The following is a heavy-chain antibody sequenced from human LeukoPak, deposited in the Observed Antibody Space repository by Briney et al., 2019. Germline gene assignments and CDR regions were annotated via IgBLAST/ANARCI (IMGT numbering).Heavy chain of an antibody. CDR3: VSRGCTDNACSAASFRCFDH. CDR1: GLTFSRYW. CDR2: INQDGSDE. V-gene: IGHV3-7*03. J-gene: IGHJ4*02. Sequence: GGSLTPFCAPSGLTFSRYWLTSVRHAPGNGLESVANINQDGSDETYVDSVRGRFTVSRDHAKNSLHLHMNNRRNEETAVYQCVSRGCTDNACSAASFRCFDHWGRGTRVTVSS. D-gene: IGHD6-25*01.